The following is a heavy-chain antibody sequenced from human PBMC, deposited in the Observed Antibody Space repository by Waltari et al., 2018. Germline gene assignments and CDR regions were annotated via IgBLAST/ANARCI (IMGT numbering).Heavy chain of an antibody. CDR2: VHGSGRS. Sequence: QLQLQESGPGLVKPSGTLSLRCAVSGDPVSSTYWWSCVRQSPQKGLEWIGQVHGSGRSNYSPSFASRVTVSLDTSNNQFSLKVSAATAADTAVYYCARDRGRGLYLDTWGPGTLVTVSP. J-gene: IGHJ4*02. D-gene: IGHD2-15*01. V-gene: IGHV4-4*02. CDR3: ARDRGRGLYLDT. CDR1: GDPVSSTYW.